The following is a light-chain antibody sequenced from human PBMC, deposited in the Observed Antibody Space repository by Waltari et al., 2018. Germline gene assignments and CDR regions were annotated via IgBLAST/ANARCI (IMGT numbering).Light chain of an antibody. Sequence: QSALTQPASVSGSPGQSITISCTGTTSDAGFYHYVSWYQQHPGKAPQLIIYDVFERPSGVSNRFSGSKSGNTASLTISGLLAEDEADYYCNSYTGSSSWVFGGGTKLTVL. CDR1: TSDAGFYHY. V-gene: IGLV2-14*03. CDR3: NSYTGSSSWV. CDR2: DVF. J-gene: IGLJ3*02.